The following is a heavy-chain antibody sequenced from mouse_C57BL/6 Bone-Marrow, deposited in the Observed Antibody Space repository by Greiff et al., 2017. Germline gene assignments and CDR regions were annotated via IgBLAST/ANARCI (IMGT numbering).Heavy chain of an antibody. CDR2: IYPRDGST. CDR1: GYTFTSYD. J-gene: IGHJ1*03. V-gene: IGHV1-85*01. Sequence: VQLQQSGPELVKPGASVKLSCKASGYTFTSYDINWVKQRPGQGLEWIGWIYPRDGSTKYNEKFKGKATLTVDTSSSTAYMELHSLTSEDSAVYFGARLEFDGSSWDWYFDVWGTGTTVTVSS. CDR3: ARLEFDGSSWDWYFDV. D-gene: IGHD1-1*01.